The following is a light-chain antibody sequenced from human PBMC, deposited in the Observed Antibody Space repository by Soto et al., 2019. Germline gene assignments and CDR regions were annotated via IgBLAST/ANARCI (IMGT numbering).Light chain of an antibody. Sequence: ETEMTQSPDTLFVSPGESATLSCRASQRVSSDFVWDQKEPGQAPRLLIYGASTMATGIPARSSGSGSGTQFTLTVRSLRTEGVAVYYCQQYNDWPGRFGQGTKV. CDR2: GAS. V-gene: IGKV3-15*01. J-gene: IGKJ1*01. CDR1: QRVSSD. CDR3: QQYNDWPGR.